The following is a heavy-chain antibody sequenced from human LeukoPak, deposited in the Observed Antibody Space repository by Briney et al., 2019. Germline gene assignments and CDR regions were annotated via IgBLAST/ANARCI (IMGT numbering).Heavy chain of an antibody. CDR1: GFTFSSYA. D-gene: IGHD2-8*01. J-gene: IGHJ4*02. CDR2: ISYGGSNK. V-gene: IGHV3-30-3*01. CDR3: AREMAV. Sequence: GRSLRLSCAASGFTFSSYAMHWVRQAPGKGLEWVAVISYGGSNKYYADSVKGRFTISRDNSKNTLYLQMNSLRAEDTAVYYCAREMAVWGQGALVTVSS.